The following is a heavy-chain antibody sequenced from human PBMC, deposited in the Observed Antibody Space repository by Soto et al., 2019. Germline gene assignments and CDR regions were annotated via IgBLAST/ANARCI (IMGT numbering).Heavy chain of an antibody. CDR2: ISGSGGNT. V-gene: IGHV3-23*01. D-gene: IGHD4-17*01. CDR1: GFTFSSYA. CDR3: AADRGYGDYLLWDY. Sequence: EVQLLESGGGLVQPGGSLRLSCAASGFTFSSYAMSWVRQAPGKGLEWVSAISGSGGNTNYAQKFQERVTITRDMSTSTAYMELSSLRSEDTAVYYCAADRGYGDYLLWDYWGQGTLVTVSS. J-gene: IGHJ4*02.